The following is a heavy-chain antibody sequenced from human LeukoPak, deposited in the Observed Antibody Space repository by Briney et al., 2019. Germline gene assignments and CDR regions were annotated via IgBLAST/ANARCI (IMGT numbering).Heavy chain of an antibody. D-gene: IGHD6-19*01. Sequence: SVKVSCKASGGTFSSYAISWVRQAPGQGLEWMGRIIPIFGTANYAQKFQGRVTITTDESTSTAYMELSRLRSDDTAVYYCARARPGYSSGWEFDYWGQGTLVTVSS. CDR3: ARARPGYSSGWEFDY. J-gene: IGHJ4*02. CDR2: IIPIFGTA. V-gene: IGHV1-69*05. CDR1: GGTFSSYA.